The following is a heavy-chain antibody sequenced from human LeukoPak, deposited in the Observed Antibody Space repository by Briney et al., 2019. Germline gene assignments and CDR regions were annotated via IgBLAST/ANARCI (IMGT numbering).Heavy chain of an antibody. CDR3: ARESIRIVGAAKVKFFDY. D-gene: IGHD1-26*01. J-gene: IGHJ4*02. Sequence: ASVKVSFKASGYTFTGHYIHWVRQAPGEGLEWMGGINPDSGDTNYAQTFEGRVTMTRDTSINTTSLDLSKLRSDDTAIYYCARESIRIVGAAKVKFFDYWGQGTLLTVSS. CDR2: INPDSGDT. V-gene: IGHV1-2*02. CDR1: GYTFTGHY.